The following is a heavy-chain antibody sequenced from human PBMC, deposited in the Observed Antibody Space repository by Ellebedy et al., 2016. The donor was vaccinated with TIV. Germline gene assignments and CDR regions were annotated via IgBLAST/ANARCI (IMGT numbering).Heavy chain of an antibody. CDR1: GYSISSGYH. D-gene: IGHD4-17*01. Sequence: MPSETLSLTCTVSGYSISSGYHWGWIRQPQGKGLEWIGNIFHTGTTSSNPSLKSRVTISVDTSKNQFSLRLGSVTAADTAVYYCARGIMTTVTTTDYWGQGTLVTVSS. V-gene: IGHV4-38-2*02. CDR3: ARGIMTTVTTTDY. CDR2: IFHTGTT. J-gene: IGHJ4*02.